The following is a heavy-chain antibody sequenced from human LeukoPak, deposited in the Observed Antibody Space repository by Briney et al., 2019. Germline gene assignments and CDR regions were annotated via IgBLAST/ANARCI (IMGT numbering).Heavy chain of an antibody. Sequence: SVNVSLKSSGCTLSSYAISGVRQAPGRGRAGMGGSIPILGIANYAQKFQGRVTITADKSTSTAYMELSSLRSEDTAVYYCARDPFGDYDVPNDAFDIWGQGRMVTVSS. CDR3: ARDPFGDYDVPNDAFDI. J-gene: IGHJ3*02. CDR2: SIPILGIA. V-gene: IGHV1-69*10. CDR1: GCTLSSYA. D-gene: IGHD4-17*01.